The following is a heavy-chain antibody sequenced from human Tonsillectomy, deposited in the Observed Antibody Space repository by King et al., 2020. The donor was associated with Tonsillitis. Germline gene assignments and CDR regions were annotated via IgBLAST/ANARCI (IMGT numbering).Heavy chain of an antibody. Sequence: VQLVQSGAEVKKPGSSVKVSCKASGGTFSSYAISGVRQSPGQGLEWMGGIIPIFGAPNNAQKFQGRVTILADDSTGTAYMELGSLRSGDTAVYFCGRAFWTTYGHYYGMDVWGQGTTVTVSS. V-gene: IGHV1-69*12. D-gene: IGHD3/OR15-3a*01. CDR2: IIPIFGAP. J-gene: IGHJ6*02. CDR1: GGTFSSYA. CDR3: GRAFWTTYGHYYGMDV.